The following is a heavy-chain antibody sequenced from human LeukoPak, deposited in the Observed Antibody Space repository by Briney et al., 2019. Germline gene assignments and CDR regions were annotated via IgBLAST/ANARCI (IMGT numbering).Heavy chain of an antibody. CDR2: IYYSGST. V-gene: IGHV4-39*07. CDR3: ARESLTWLQSRTSWFDP. CDR1: GGSISSSTYF. Sequence: SETLSLTCTVCGGSISSSTYFWGWIRQPPGKGLEWIGTIYYSGSTYYNPSLKSRVTISVDSSKNQFSLRLSSVTAADTAVYYCARESLTWLQSRTSWFDPWGQGTLVTVSS. J-gene: IGHJ5*02. D-gene: IGHD5-24*01.